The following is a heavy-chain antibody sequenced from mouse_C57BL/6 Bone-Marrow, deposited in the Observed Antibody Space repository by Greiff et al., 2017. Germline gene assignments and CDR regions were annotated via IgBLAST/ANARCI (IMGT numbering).Heavy chain of an antibody. D-gene: IGHD1-3*01. CDR1: GYAFSSSW. J-gene: IGHJ3*01. CDR3: ARGLYVRVLFAY. CDR2: IYPGDGDT. Sequence: QVQLQQSGPELVKPGASVKISCKASGYAFSSSWMNWVKQRPGKGLEWIGRIYPGDGDTNYNGKFKGKATLTADKSSSTAYMQLSSLTSEDSAVXLCARGLYVRVLFAYGGQGTVVTVSA. V-gene: IGHV1-82*01.